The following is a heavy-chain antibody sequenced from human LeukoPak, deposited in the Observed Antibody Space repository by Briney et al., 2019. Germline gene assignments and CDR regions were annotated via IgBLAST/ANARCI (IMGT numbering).Heavy chain of an antibody. J-gene: IGHJ5*02. CDR1: GFTFSSYA. V-gene: IGHV3-23*01. CDR2: ISGSGGST. Sequence: PGGSLRLSCAASGFTFSSYAMSWVRQAPGKGLEWVSAISGSGGSTYYADSVKGRFTISRDNSKNTLYLQMNSLGAEDTAVYYCAKDGSRGNWFDPWGQGTLVTVSS. CDR3: AKDGSRGNWFDP. D-gene: IGHD1-26*01.